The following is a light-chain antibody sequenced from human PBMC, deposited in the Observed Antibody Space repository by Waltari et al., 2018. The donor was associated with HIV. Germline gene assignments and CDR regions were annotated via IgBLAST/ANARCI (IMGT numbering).Light chain of an antibody. J-gene: IGLJ1*01. CDR1: SSDVGSYNL. V-gene: IGLV2-23*01. CDR2: EGS. Sequence: QSALTQPASVSGSPGQSITISCTGTSSDVGSYNLVPWYQQHPGKAPKVMIYEGSKRPSGVSNRVSGSKSGNTASLTISGLQAEDEADYYCCSYTGSSTRRPYVFGTGTKVTVL. CDR3: CSYTGSSTRRPYV.